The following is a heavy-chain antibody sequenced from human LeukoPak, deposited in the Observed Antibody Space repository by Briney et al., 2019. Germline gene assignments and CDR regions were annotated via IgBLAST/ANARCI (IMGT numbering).Heavy chain of an antibody. J-gene: IGHJ5*02. CDR2: ISSSSSTI. CDR1: GFTFSSYS. D-gene: IGHD3-22*01. Sequence: GGSLRLSCAASGFTFSSYSMNWVRQAPGRGLEGVSYISSSSSTIYYADSVKGRFTISRDNAKNSLYLQMNSLRDEDTAVNYCARGVVSQGDWFDPWGQGTLVTVSS. V-gene: IGHV3-48*02. CDR3: ARGVVSQGDWFDP.